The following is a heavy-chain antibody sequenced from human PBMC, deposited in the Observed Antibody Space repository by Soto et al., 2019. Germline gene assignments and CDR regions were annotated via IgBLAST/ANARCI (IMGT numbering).Heavy chain of an antibody. CDR3: ARGGDYDILTGYLQH. CDR2: INAGNGNT. V-gene: IGHV1-3*01. D-gene: IGHD3-9*01. CDR1: GYTFTSYA. Sequence: GASVKVSCKASGYTFTSYAMHWVRQAPGQRLEWMGWINAGNGNTKYSQKFQGRVTITRDTSASTAYMELSSLRSEDTAVYYCARGGDYDILTGYLQHWGQGTLVTVSS. J-gene: IGHJ1*01.